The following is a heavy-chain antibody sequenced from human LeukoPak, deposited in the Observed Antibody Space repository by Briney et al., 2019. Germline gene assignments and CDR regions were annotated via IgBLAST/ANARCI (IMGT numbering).Heavy chain of an antibody. V-gene: IGHV3-21*01. CDR1: GFTFSSYS. CDR3: AKRGYSSGWYGAFDI. D-gene: IGHD6-19*01. J-gene: IGHJ3*02. CDR2: ISSSSSYI. Sequence: GKSLRLSCAASGFTFSSYSMNWVRQAPGKGLEWVSSISSSSSYIYYADSVKGRFTISRDNAKNSLYLQMNSLRAEDTAVYYCAKRGYSSGWYGAFDIWGQGTMVTVSS.